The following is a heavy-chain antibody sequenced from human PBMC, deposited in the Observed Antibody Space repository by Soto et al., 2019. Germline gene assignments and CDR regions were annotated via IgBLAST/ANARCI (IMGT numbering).Heavy chain of an antibody. V-gene: IGHV3-21*01. D-gene: IGHD6-6*01. J-gene: IGHJ4*02. CDR1: GFTFSSYS. CDR3: ASPSGIAARSIDY. CDR2: ISSSSSYI. Sequence: GGSLRLSCAASGFTFSSYSMNWVRQAPGKGLEWVSSISSSSSYIYYADSVKGRFTISRDNAKNSLYLQMNSLRAEDTAVYYCASPSGIAARSIDYWGQGTLVTVSS.